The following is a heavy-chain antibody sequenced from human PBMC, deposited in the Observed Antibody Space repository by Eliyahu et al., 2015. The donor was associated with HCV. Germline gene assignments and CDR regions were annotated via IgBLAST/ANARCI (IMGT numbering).Heavy chain of an antibody. CDR3: AIGLRYFDWFENTDAFDI. D-gene: IGHD3-9*01. CDR2: INHSGST. V-gene: IGHV4-34*01. J-gene: IGHJ3*02. CDR1: GGSFSGYY. Sequence: QVQLQQWGAGLLKPSETLSLTCAVYGGSFSGYYWSWIRQPPGKGLEWIGEINHSGSTNYNPSLKSRVTISVDTSKNQFSLKLSSVTAADTAVYYCAIGLRYFDWFENTDAFDIWGQGTMVTVSS.